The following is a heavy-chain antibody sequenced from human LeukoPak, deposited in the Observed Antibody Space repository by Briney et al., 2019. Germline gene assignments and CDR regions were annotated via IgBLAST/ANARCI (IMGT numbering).Heavy chain of an antibody. D-gene: IGHD6-13*01. CDR1: GYTFTSYA. CDR2: INAGNGNT. Sequence: ASVKVSCKASGYTFTSYAMHWVRQAPGQRLEWMGWINAGNGNTKYSQKFQGRVTITRDTSASTAYMELSSLRSEDTAVYYCAGEKGGSSSWDYYYGMDFWGKGTTVTVSS. CDR3: AGEKGGSSSWDYYYGMDF. J-gene: IGHJ6*04. V-gene: IGHV1-3*01.